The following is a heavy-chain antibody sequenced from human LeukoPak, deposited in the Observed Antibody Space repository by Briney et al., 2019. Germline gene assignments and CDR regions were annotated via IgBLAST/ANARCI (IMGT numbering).Heavy chain of an antibody. J-gene: IGHJ6*02. CDR1: GYTFTSYY. Sequence: ASVKVSCKASGYTFTSYYIHWVRQAPGQGLEWMGIINPSGGSTSYAQKFQGRVTMTRDTSTNTVYMQLSSLRSEDTAVYYCAREDSSSEDYYYYGIDVWGQGTTVTVSS. CDR3: AREDSSSEDYYYYGIDV. D-gene: IGHD6-13*01. CDR2: INPSGGST. V-gene: IGHV1-46*01.